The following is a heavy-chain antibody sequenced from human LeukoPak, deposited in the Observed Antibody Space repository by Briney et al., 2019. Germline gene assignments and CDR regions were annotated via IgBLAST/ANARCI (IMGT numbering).Heavy chain of an antibody. CDR3: ARTGLGMYGFDS. CDR2: ISSSSSTI. CDR1: GFTFSSYN. J-gene: IGHJ4*02. Sequence: PGGSLRLSCAASGFTFSSYNMNWVRQAPGKGLEWVSYISSSSSTIYYADSVKGRITISRDKAKNSLYLQMNSLRAEDTAVYYCARTGLGMYGFDSWGRGTLVTVSS. V-gene: IGHV3-48*01. D-gene: IGHD3/OR15-3a*01.